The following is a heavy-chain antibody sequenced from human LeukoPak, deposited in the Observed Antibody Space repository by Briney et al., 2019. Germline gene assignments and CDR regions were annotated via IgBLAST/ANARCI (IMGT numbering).Heavy chain of an antibody. CDR2: ISWNSDSI. V-gene: IGHV3-9*01. J-gene: IGHJ4*02. D-gene: IGHD2-2*01. CDR1: GFPFDNYA. CDR3: AKAGCTTATCYLNF. Sequence: GGSLRLSCAASGFPFDNYAMHWVRQAPGKGLQWVSSISWNSDSIVYAGSVKGRFTISRDNAESSLYLQMNSLRAEDTALYYCAKAGCTTATCYLNFWGQGTLVTVSS.